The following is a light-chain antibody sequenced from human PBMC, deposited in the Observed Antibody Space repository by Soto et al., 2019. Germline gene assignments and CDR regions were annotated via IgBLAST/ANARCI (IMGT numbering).Light chain of an antibody. Sequence: QSALTQPRSVSGSPGQSVTISCTGTSSDVGGYNYVSWYQQYPGKAPKLMIYDVSKRPSGVPDRFSASKSGNTASLTISGLQAEDEADYYCCSYAGRYTPSVFGGGTKLTVL. CDR1: SSDVGGYNY. V-gene: IGLV2-11*01. J-gene: IGLJ3*02. CDR2: DVS. CDR3: CSYAGRYTPSV.